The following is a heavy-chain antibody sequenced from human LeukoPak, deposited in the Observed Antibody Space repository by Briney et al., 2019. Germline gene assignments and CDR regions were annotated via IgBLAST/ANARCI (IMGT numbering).Heavy chain of an antibody. V-gene: IGHV1-69*13. CDR2: IIPIFGTA. CDR1: GGTFSSYA. J-gene: IGHJ4*02. Sequence: SVKVSCKASGGTFSSYAISWVRQAPGQGLEWMGGIIPIFGTANYAQKFQGRVTITADESTSTAYMELSSLRSEDAAVYYCASRSRGYSSSSVYFDYWGQGTLVTVSS. CDR3: ASRSRGYSSSSVYFDY. D-gene: IGHD6-6*01.